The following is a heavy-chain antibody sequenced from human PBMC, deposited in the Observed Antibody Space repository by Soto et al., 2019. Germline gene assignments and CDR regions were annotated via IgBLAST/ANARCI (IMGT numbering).Heavy chain of an antibody. V-gene: IGHV3-20*04. CDR2: IEWNGRTT. CDR3: ASGVGSHWYGVDV. Sequence: EVQLVESGGGVVRPGGSLRLSCVTSGFILDNYGMNWVRQAPGKGLEWVAGIEWNGRTTGYSDSVKGRFTISRDNAKNSLYLQMHRLRAEDTAFYYCASGVGSHWYGVDVWGQGTTVTVSS. J-gene: IGHJ6*02. CDR1: GFILDNYG. D-gene: IGHD1-26*01.